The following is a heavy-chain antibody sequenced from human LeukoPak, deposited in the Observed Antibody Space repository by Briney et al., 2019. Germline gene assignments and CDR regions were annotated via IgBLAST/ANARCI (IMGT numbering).Heavy chain of an antibody. CDR2: ISYDGSNK. CDR3: ARGGGKWLLSAY. Sequence: GGSLRLSCAASGFTFSSYAMHWVRQAPGKGLEWVAVISYDGSNKYYADSVKGRFTSSRDNAKNSLYLQMNSLRAEDTAVYYCARGGGKWLLSAYWGQGTLVTVSS. V-gene: IGHV3-30-3*01. J-gene: IGHJ4*02. D-gene: IGHD3-3*01. CDR1: GFTFSSYA.